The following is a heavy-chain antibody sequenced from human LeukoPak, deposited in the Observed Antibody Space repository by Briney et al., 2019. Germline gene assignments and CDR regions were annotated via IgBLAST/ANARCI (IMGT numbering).Heavy chain of an antibody. D-gene: IGHD3-16*01. CDR1: GFSFSSHG. V-gene: IGHV3-7*01. J-gene: IGHJ3*02. CDR2: IKQDGSEK. CDR3: ARERAWGGSAFDI. Sequence: SGGSLRLSCAGSGFSFSSHGMNWVRQAPGKGLEWVANIKQDGSEKYYVDSVKGRFTISRDNAKNSLYLQMNSLRAEDTAVYFCARERAWGGSAFDIWGQGTMVTVSS.